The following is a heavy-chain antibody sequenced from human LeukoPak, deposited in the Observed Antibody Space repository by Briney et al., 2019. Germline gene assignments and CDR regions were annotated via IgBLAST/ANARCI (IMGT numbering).Heavy chain of an antibody. D-gene: IGHD3-16*01. CDR1: EYSFTAYY. Sequence: GASVKVSCKASEYSFTAYYMHWVRRAPGQGLEWTGWINPNGGGTNYAQKFQGRVTMNRDTSISTTYMELSSLRSDDTAVYYCARGGTALTRNCFDSWGQGTLVTVSS. CDR3: ARGGTALTRNCFDS. J-gene: IGHJ5*01. V-gene: IGHV1-2*02. CDR2: INPNGGGT.